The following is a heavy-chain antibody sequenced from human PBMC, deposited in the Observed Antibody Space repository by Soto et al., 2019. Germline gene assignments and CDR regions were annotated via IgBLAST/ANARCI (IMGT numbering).Heavy chain of an antibody. V-gene: IGHV3-33*01. J-gene: IGHJ4*02. CDR3: ARGDYGDYIDY. D-gene: IGHD4-17*01. CDR1: GFTFSSYG. CDR2: IWYDGSNK. Sequence: QVQLVESGGGVVQPGRSLRLSCAASGFTFSSYGMHWVRQAPGKGLEWVAVIWYDGSNKYYADSVKGRFTISRDNSKNTLYLQMNRLRAEDTAVYYCARGDYGDYIDYWGQGTLVTVSS.